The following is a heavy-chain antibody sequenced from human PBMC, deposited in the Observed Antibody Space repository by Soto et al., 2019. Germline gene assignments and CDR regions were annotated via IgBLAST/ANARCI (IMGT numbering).Heavy chain of an antibody. Sequence: ASVKVSCKASGGTFSSYAISWARQAPGQGLEWMGGIIPIFGTANYAQKFQGRVTITADESTSTAYMELSSLRSEDTAVYYCARDGITIFGVVGDYYYGMDVWGQGTTVTVSS. J-gene: IGHJ6*02. CDR1: GGTFSSYA. CDR3: ARDGITIFGVVGDYYYGMDV. CDR2: IIPIFGTA. D-gene: IGHD3-3*01. V-gene: IGHV1-69*13.